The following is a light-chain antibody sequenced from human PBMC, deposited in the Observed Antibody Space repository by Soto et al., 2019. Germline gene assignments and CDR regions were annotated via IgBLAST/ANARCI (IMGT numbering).Light chain of an antibody. Sequence: DIVMTQSPDSLAVSLGERATINSKSSQSVLYSSNNKNYLAWYQQKPGQPPKLLIYWASTRESGVPDRFSGSGSGTDFTLTISRLEPEDFAVYYCQQYGSSGTFGQGTKVDIK. CDR1: QSVLYSSNNKNY. J-gene: IGKJ1*01. CDR2: WAS. V-gene: IGKV4-1*01. CDR3: QQYGSSGT.